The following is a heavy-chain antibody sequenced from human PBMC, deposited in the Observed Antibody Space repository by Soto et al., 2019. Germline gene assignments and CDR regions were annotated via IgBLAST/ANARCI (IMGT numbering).Heavy chain of an antibody. D-gene: IGHD5-18*01. V-gene: IGHV3-49*03. J-gene: IGHJ4*02. CDR3: TREASYTAMVPKFYDY. CDR2: IRSKAYGGTT. Sequence: GGSLRLSCTASGFTFGDYAMSWFRQAPGKGLEWVGFIRSKAYGGTTEYAASVKGRFTISRDDSKSIAYLQMNSLKTEDTAVYYCTREASYTAMVPKFYDYWGQGTLVTVSS. CDR1: GFTFGDYA.